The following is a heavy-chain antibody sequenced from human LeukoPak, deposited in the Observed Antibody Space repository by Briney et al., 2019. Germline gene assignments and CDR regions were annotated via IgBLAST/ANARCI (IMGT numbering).Heavy chain of an antibody. CDR1: GGSISSSSYY. V-gene: IGHV4-39*07. CDR3: ARRRITLYYYDSSGYSNYPKRDAFDI. Sequence: SETLSLTCTVSGGSISSSSYYWGWIRQPPGKGLEWIGEINHSGSTNYNPSLKSRVTISVDTSKNQFSLKLSSVTAADTAVYYCARRRITLYYYDSSGYSNYPKRDAFDIWGQGTMVTVSS. J-gene: IGHJ3*02. CDR2: INHSGST. D-gene: IGHD3-22*01.